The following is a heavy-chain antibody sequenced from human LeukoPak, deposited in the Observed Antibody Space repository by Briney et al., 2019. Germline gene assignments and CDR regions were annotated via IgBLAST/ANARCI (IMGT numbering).Heavy chain of an antibody. CDR3: ARHLDYYDSSGYAFDI. CDR1: GGSISSSSYY. D-gene: IGHD3-22*01. CDR2: IYYSGST. Sequence: SETLSLTCTVSGGSISSSSYYWGWIRQPPGKGLEWIGSIYYSGSTYYNPSLKSRVTISVDTSKNQFSLKLSSVTAADTAMYYCARHLDYYDSSGYAFDIWGQGTMVTVSS. J-gene: IGHJ3*02. V-gene: IGHV4-39*01.